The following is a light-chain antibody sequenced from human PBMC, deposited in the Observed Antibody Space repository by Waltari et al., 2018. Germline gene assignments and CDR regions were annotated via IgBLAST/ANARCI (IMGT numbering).Light chain of an antibody. CDR1: QSLLHFSNNEFY. J-gene: IGKJ2*01. Sequence: DIVMTQSPEYLAVSLGERTTINCKSSQSLLHFSNNEFYLAWYQQKPGQSPKLLVHWASTRESGVSDRFSGSGSGREFTLTISSLQAEDVAVYYCQQYYSIPYTFGQGTRLEIK. CDR2: WAS. CDR3: QQYYSIPYT. V-gene: IGKV4-1*01.